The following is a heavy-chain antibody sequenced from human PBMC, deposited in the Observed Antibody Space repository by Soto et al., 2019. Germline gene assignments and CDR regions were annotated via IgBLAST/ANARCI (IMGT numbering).Heavy chain of an antibody. CDR1: GGTFSTSA. V-gene: IGHV1-69*12. J-gene: IGHJ6*02. Sequence: QVQLVQSGAEVKKPGSSVKVSCKASGGTFSTSAISWVRQAPGQGLEWVGGIMPVFATPDYAHNFQGRVNITAYESTTTAYRELTSLRTDDTSVYYCARDKARQQLGVNYYYKWDVLGQGTAITVSS. CDR3: ARDKARQQLGVNYYYKWDV. CDR2: IMPVFATP. D-gene: IGHD3-16*02.